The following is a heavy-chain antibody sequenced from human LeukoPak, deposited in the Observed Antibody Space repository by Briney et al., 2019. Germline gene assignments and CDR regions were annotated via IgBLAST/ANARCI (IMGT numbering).Heavy chain of an antibody. D-gene: IGHD6-13*01. V-gene: IGHV4-39*01. Sequence: SETLSLTCTVSGGSISSSSYYWGWIRQPPGKGLEWIGSIYYSGSTYYNPSLKSRVTISVDTSKNQFSLKLSSVTAADTAVYYCASIAAAGTLYYYYYMDVWGKGTTVTISS. CDR2: IYYSGST. J-gene: IGHJ6*03. CDR1: GGSISSSSYY. CDR3: ASIAAAGTLYYYYYMDV.